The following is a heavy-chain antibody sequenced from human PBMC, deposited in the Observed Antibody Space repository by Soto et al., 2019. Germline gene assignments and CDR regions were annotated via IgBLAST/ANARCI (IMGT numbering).Heavy chain of an antibody. V-gene: IGHV3-23*01. CDR1: GFTFSSYA. J-gene: IGHJ4*02. Sequence: EVQLLESGGGLVQPGESLRLSCAASGFTFSSYAMSWVRQAPGKGLEWVSVISGSDDSTYYADSVKGRFTICRDNSKNTLYLPMNSLRAEDTAVDYCAKRSSSSTFDYWGQGTLVTVAS. CDR3: AKRSSSSTFDY. CDR2: ISGSDDST. D-gene: IGHD6-6*01.